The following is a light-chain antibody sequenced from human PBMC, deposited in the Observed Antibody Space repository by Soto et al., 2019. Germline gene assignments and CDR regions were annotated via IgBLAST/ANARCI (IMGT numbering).Light chain of an antibody. CDR2: DAS. Sequence: DIQMTQSPSSLSASVGDRVTITCRASQGISNYLAWYQQKPGKAPKLLIYDASSLESGVPSRFSGSGSGTEFTLTISSLQTDDCATYDGQQYNSYSWTFGQGTKVDIK. CDR1: QGISNY. CDR3: QQYNSYSWT. V-gene: IGKV1-5*01. J-gene: IGKJ1*01.